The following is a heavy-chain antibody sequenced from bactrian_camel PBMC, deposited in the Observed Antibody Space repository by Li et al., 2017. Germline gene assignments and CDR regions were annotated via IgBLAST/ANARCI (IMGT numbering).Heavy chain of an antibody. V-gene: IGHV3-1*01. J-gene: IGHJ4*01. Sequence: VQLVESGGGLVQPGGSLRLSCAASGFTFDDYAMGWIRQAPGKGLEWVSAIVSGGGSTYYTDSVKGRFTISRDNAKNTLYLQMNSLKTEDTGVYYCHAPYAYWGQGTQVTVS. CDR3: HAPYAY. CDR1: GFTFDDYA. CDR2: IVSGGGST.